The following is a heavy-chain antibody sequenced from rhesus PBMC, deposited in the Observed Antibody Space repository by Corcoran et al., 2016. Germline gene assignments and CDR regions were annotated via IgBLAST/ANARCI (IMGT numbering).Heavy chain of an antibody. Sequence: QVQLQESGPGVVQPSETLSLTCAFSGGSISRSFDWHWIRPAPGQGREWSGYIYGNTGSTNYNPSLKNRVTISKDASKNQFSLKLSSVTAADTAMYYCARSDCTTSGCPFDYWGQGLLVTVSS. J-gene: IGHJ4*01. CDR2: IYGNTGST. CDR3: ARSDCTTSGCPFDY. D-gene: IGHD2-21*01. CDR1: GGSISRSFD. V-gene: IGHV4-76*01.